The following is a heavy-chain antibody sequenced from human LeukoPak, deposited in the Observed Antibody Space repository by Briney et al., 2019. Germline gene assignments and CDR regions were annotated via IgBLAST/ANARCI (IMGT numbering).Heavy chain of an antibody. D-gene: IGHD6-13*01. Sequence: GGSLRLSCAASGFSVDTTFMSWVRQAPGKGLEWVANIKQDESEKYYVDSVKGRFTISRDNAKNSLYLQMNSLRAEDTAVYYCARARWAVAGDYYFDYWGQGTLVTVSS. CDR1: GFSVDTTF. CDR3: ARARWAVAGDYYFDY. J-gene: IGHJ4*02. CDR2: IKQDESEK. V-gene: IGHV3-7*05.